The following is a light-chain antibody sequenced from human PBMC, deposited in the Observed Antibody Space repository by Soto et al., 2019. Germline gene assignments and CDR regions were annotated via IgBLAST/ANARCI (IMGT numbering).Light chain of an antibody. V-gene: IGKV3-20*01. CDR1: QSVSSSY. Sequence: EVVLTQFPGTLSLSPGERATLSCRASQSVSSSYLAWYQQKPGQAPRLLIYGASSRATGIPDRFSGSGSGTDFTLTISRLEPEDFAVYYCQQYGSSPPWTFGQGTKVDI. CDR2: GAS. J-gene: IGKJ1*01. CDR3: QQYGSSPPWT.